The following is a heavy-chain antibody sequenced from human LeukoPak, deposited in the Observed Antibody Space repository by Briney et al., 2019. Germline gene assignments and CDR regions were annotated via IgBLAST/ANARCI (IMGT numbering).Heavy chain of an antibody. D-gene: IGHD3-10*01. CDR1: GGSISSYY. CDR3: AGSRFGELSAFADP. Sequence: SETLSLTCTVSGGSISSYYWSWIRQPPGKGLEWIGYVYYTGDTNYNPSLKSRVTMSTDTSKNQLYLKLSSVTAADTAVYYCAGSRFGELSAFADPWGQGALVTVSS. V-gene: IGHV4-59*08. J-gene: IGHJ5*02. CDR2: VYYTGDT.